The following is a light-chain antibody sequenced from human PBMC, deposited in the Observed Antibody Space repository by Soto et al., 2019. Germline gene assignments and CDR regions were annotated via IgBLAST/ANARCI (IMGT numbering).Light chain of an antibody. CDR3: QQYYSYLFT. CDR1: QSVSSN. CDR2: GAS. V-gene: IGKV3-15*01. Sequence: EIVMTQSPATLSVSPGERATLSCRASQSVSSNLAWYQQKPGQAPSLLIYGASTRATGTPARFSGSGSGTEFTLTISSLQSEDFATYYCQQYYSYLFTFGPGTKVDIK. J-gene: IGKJ3*01.